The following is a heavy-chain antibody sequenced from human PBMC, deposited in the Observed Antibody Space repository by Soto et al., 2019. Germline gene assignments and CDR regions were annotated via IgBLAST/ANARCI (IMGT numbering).Heavy chain of an antibody. CDR3: AKDSNKYSSSLRGRYFDY. Sequence: GVLSLSCAASGFPFGSYVMSWVRQAPGKGLEWVSGISGGGSNTFYADSVKGRFTISRDNSKNTLLLQMNSLGAEDTAVYYCAKDSNKYSSSLRGRYFDYWRQGIGFTVSS. D-gene: IGHD4-4*01. J-gene: IGHJ4*02. CDR1: GFPFGSYV. CDR2: ISGGGSNT. V-gene: IGHV3-23*01.